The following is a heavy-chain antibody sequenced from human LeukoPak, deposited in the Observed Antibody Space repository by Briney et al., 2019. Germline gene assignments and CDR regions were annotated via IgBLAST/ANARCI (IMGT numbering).Heavy chain of an antibody. CDR3: ARTFPYYYGSGPFDP. CDR1: GGSFSGFY. J-gene: IGHJ5*02. CDR2: INHSGST. V-gene: IGHV4-34*01. D-gene: IGHD3-10*01. Sequence: SETLSLTCAVYGGSFSGFYWSWIRQPPGKGLEWIGEINHSGSTNYNPSLKSRVTISVDTSKNQFSLKLSSVTAADTAVYYCARTFPYYYGSGPFDPWGQGTLVTVSS.